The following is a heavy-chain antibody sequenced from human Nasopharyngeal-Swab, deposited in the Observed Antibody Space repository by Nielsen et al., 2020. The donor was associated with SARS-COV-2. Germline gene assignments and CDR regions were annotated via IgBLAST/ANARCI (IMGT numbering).Heavy chain of an antibody. CDR3: ARGDRIAVAGTFSLTDYYYGMDV. D-gene: IGHD6-19*01. CDR1: GFTFSDYY. Sequence: GESLKISCAASGFTFSDYYMSWIRQAPGKGLEWVSYISSSSSYTNYADSVEGRFTISRDTAKNSLYLQMNSLRSEDTAVYYCARGDRIAVAGTFSLTDYYYGMDVWGQGTTVTVSS. CDR2: ISSSSSYT. V-gene: IGHV3-11*05. J-gene: IGHJ6*02.